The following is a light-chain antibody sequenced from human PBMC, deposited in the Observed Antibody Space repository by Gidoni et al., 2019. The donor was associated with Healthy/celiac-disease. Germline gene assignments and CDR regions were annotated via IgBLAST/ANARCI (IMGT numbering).Light chain of an antibody. V-gene: IGKV2-30*02. CDR2: KVS. CDR3: MQGTHWPPVT. J-gene: IGKJ2*01. CDR1: QSLVHSDGNTY. Sequence: DVVMTQSQLSLPVTLGQPASISCRSSQSLVHSDGNTYLNWFQQRPGQSPRRLIYKVSNRDSGVPDRFSGSGSGTDFTLKISRVEAEDVGVYYCMQGTHWPPVTFGQGTKLEIK.